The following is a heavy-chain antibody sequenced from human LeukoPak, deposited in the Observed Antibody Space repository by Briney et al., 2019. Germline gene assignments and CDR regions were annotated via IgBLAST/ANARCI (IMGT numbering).Heavy chain of an antibody. Sequence: GGSLRLSCAASGFTFRNYEIHWVRQAAGKGLEWVSYISSSGSTKYYADSVKGRFTISRDNAKNSLYLQMNSLRVEDTAIYYRARGIAAAGTDLDYWGQGTLVSVSS. CDR2: ISSSGSTK. D-gene: IGHD6-13*01. CDR1: GFTFRNYE. CDR3: ARGIAAAGTDLDY. V-gene: IGHV3-48*03. J-gene: IGHJ4*02.